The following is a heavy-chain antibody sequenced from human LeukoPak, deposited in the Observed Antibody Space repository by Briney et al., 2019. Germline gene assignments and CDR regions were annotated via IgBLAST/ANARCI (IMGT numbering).Heavy chain of an antibody. D-gene: IGHD1-1*01. CDR1: GFTFSNAW. CDR2: IKSKTDGGTT. J-gene: IGHJ4*02. Sequence: GGSLRLSCAASGFTFSNAWMSWVRQAPGKGLEWVGRIKSKTDGGTTDYAAPVKGRFTISRDDSKNTLYLQMNSLKTEDTAVYYCTTDSEAVTGTLEGFDYWGQGTLVTVSS. CDR3: TTDSEAVTGTLEGFDY. V-gene: IGHV3-15*01.